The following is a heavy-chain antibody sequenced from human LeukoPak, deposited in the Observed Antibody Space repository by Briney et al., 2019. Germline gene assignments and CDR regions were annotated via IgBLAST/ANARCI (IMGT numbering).Heavy chain of an antibody. D-gene: IGHD3-10*01. Sequence: GGSLRLSCAASGFTFSSYAMSWVRQAPGKGLEWVSAISGSGGSTYYADSVKGRFTISRDNSKNTLYLQMNSLRAEDTAVYYCARGRGSANWFDPWGQGTLVTVSS. CDR1: GFTFSSYA. V-gene: IGHV3-23*01. J-gene: IGHJ5*02. CDR3: ARGRGSANWFDP. CDR2: ISGSGGST.